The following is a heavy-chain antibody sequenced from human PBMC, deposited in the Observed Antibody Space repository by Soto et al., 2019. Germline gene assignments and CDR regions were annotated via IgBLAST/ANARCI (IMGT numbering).Heavy chain of an antibody. D-gene: IGHD3-22*01. J-gene: IGHJ4*02. CDR3: ARERYDSLGPPVY. Sequence: ASVKVSCKASGYTFPSYGFSWVRQAPGQGLEWMGWISAYSGNTNYAQKLQGRVTLTTDTSTSTAYMELRSLTSDDTAVYYCARERYDSLGPPVYWGQGTLVTVSS. CDR2: ISAYSGNT. V-gene: IGHV1-18*04. CDR1: GYTFPSYG.